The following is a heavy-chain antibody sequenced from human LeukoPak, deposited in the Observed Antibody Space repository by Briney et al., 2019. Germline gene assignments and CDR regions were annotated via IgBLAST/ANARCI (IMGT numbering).Heavy chain of an antibody. CDR1: GGSFSRYY. J-gene: IGHJ4*03. CDR2: IDHRGDT. D-gene: IGHD5-24*01. V-gene: IGHV4-34*01. CDR3: ARGTTISETGYFDF. Sequence: SETLSLTCAVYGGSFSRYYWSWIRQSPGKGLEWIAEIDHRGDTNYNPSVKSRVTISVDTSKNQFSLKVRSLSAADTAVYYCARGTTISETGYFDFWGQGTLVTVSS.